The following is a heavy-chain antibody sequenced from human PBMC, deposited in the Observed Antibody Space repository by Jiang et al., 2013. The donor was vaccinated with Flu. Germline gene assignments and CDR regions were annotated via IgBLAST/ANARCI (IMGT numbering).Heavy chain of an antibody. J-gene: IGHJ3*02. D-gene: IGHD6-6*01. Sequence: GAEVKKPGSSVKVSCKASGGTFSSYAISWVRQAPGQGLEWMGRIIPILGIANYAQKFQGRVTITADKSTSTAYMELSSLRSEDTAAYYCAGRYSSSGLTAFDIWGQGTMVTVSS. CDR1: GGTFSSYA. V-gene: IGHV1-69*04. CDR3: AGRYSSSGLTAFDI. CDR2: IIPILGIA.